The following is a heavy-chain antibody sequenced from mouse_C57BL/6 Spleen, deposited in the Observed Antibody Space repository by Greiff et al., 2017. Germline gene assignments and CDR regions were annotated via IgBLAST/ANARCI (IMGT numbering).Heavy chain of an antibody. J-gene: IGHJ1*03. D-gene: IGHD1-1*01. CDR3: ARHYYGSSDWYFDV. CDR2: ISSGGSYT. Sequence: EVHLVESGGDLVKPGGSLKLSCAASGFTFSSYGMSWVRQTPDKRLEWVATISSGGSYTYYPDSVKGRFTISRDNAKNTLYLQMSSLKSEDTAMYYCARHYYGSSDWYFDVWGTVTTVTVSS. V-gene: IGHV5-6*01. CDR1: GFTFSSYG.